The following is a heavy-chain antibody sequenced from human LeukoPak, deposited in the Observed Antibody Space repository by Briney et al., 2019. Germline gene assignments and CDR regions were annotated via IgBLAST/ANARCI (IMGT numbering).Heavy chain of an antibody. J-gene: IGHJ3*02. Sequence: GESLKISCKGSGYSFTSYWIGWVRQMPGKGLEWMGIVYPGDSDTRYSPSFQGQVTISADKSISTAYLQWSSLKASDTAMYYCARRVKGVVDAFDIWGQGTMVTVSS. CDR2: VYPGDSDT. CDR1: GYSFTSYW. V-gene: IGHV5-51*01. CDR3: ARRVKGVVDAFDI. D-gene: IGHD3-3*01.